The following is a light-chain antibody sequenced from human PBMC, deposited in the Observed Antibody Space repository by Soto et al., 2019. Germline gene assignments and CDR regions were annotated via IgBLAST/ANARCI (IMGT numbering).Light chain of an antibody. CDR1: QSVSSSY. CDR2: GAS. Sequence: EFVLTQSPGTLSLSPGERATLSCRASQSVSSSYLAWYQQKPGQAPRLLIYGASNRATGIPDRFSGSGSGTDFTLTISRLEPEDFAVYYCQQYCSSGTFGQGTKVDIK. CDR3: QQYCSSGT. J-gene: IGKJ1*01. V-gene: IGKV3-20*01.